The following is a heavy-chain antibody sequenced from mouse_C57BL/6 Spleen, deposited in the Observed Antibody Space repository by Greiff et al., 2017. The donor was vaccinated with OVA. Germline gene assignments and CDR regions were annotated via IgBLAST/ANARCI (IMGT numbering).Heavy chain of an antibody. Sequence: EVKLVESEGGLVQPGSSMKLSCTASGFTFSDYYMAWVRQVPEKGLEWVANINYDGSSTYYLDSLKSRFIISRDNAKNILYLQMSSLKSEDTATYYCAREGIYYGYDDYFDYWGQGTTLTVSS. CDR1: GFTFSDYY. CDR2: INYDGSST. J-gene: IGHJ2*01. V-gene: IGHV5-16*01. D-gene: IGHD2-2*01. CDR3: AREGIYYGYDDYFDY.